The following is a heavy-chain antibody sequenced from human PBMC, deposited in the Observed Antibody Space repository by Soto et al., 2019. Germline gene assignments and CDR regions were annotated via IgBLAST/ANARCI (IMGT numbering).Heavy chain of an antibody. D-gene: IGHD2-15*01. V-gene: IGHV3-23*01. Sequence: GGSLRLSCAASGFTFSSYAMSWVRQAPGKGLEWVSAISGSGGSTYYAEYVKGRFTISRDNSKNTLYLQMNSLRAEDTAVYYCAFSFPERYCSGGSCYSRYFDYWGQGTLVTVSS. CDR2: ISGSGGST. CDR3: AFSFPERYCSGGSCYSRYFDY. J-gene: IGHJ4*02. CDR1: GFTFSSYA.